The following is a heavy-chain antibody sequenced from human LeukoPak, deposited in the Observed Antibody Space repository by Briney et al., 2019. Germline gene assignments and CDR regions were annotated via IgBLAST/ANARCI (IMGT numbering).Heavy chain of an antibody. J-gene: IGHJ4*02. Sequence: GGSLRLSCGASGLSFSSYWMNWVRQAPGKGLEWVSAISGSGGSTYYADSVKGRFTISKDNSKNTLYLQMNSLRAEDTAVYYCAKAVDVWGSYRPYYFDYWGQGTLVTVSS. CDR2: ISGSGGST. V-gene: IGHV3-23*01. CDR3: AKAVDVWGSYRPYYFDY. D-gene: IGHD3-16*02. CDR1: GLSFSSYW.